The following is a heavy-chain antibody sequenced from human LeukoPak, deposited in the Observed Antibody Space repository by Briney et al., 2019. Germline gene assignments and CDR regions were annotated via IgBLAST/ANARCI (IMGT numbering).Heavy chain of an antibody. D-gene: IGHD3-3*01. CDR1: GDSLSNDNYY. J-gene: IGHJ4*02. V-gene: IGHV4-39*01. CDR3: ARHDDFLSAYNY. CDR2: VYYRGST. Sequence: SETLSLTCIVSGDSLSNDNYYWGWIRQPPGRGLEWIGSVYYRGSTYYNPSLKSRITMSVDTSKSQFSLNLSSVTAADTAVYYCARHDDFLSAYNYWGQGILVTVSS.